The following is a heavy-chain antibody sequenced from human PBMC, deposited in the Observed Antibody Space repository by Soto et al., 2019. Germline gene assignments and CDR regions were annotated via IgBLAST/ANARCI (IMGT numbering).Heavy chain of an antibody. CDR2: VSYNGGDT. CDR3: AKSYSSNWYDYFDY. Sequence: GGSLRLSCSASGFTFSSYAMTWVRQAPGKGLEWVSIVSYNGGDTYYADSVKGRFTISRDNSKNTLYLQMNSLRAEDTALYYCAKSYSSNWYDYFDYWGRGTLVTVSS. J-gene: IGHJ4*02. CDR1: GFTFSSYA. V-gene: IGHV3-23*01. D-gene: IGHD6-13*01.